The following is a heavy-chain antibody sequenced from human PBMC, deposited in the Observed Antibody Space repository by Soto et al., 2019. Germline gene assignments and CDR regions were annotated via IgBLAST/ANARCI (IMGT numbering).Heavy chain of an antibody. D-gene: IGHD6-13*01. V-gene: IGHV4-38-2*01. CDR3: AGSSWYGYYYYGMDV. CDR1: GYSISSGYY. CDR2: IYHSGST. Sequence: SETLSLTFAVSGYSISSGYYWGWLRPPPGKGLEWIGSIYHSGSTYYNPSLKSRVTISVDTSKNQFSLKLSSVTAADTAVYYCAGSSWYGYYYYGMDVWGQGTTVS. J-gene: IGHJ6*02.